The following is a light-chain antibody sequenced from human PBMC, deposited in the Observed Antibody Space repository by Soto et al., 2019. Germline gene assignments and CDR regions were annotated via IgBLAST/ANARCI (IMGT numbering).Light chain of an antibody. CDR3: GAWDDRLNGYV. V-gene: IGLV1-44*01. Sequence: QSVLTQPPSASGTPGQRVTISCSGTNSNIATYAVNWYQQYPGTAPTLLIYGNDQRPSGVPERFSGSKSYTSASLAISWLQSEDEADYYCGAWDDRLNGYVFGTGTKLTVL. J-gene: IGLJ1*01. CDR1: NSNIATYA. CDR2: GND.